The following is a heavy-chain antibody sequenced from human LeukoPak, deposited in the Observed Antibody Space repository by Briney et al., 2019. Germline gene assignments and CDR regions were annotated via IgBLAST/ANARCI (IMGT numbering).Heavy chain of an antibody. CDR2: INHSGST. CDR1: GGSFSGYY. V-gene: IGHV4-34*01. D-gene: IGHD3-3*01. Sequence: SETLSLTCAVYGGSFSGYYWSWIRQPPGKGLEWIGEINHSGSTNYNPSLKSRVTISVDTSKNQFSLKLSSVTAADTAVYYCARACYDFWSGYVDYWGQGTLVTVSS. J-gene: IGHJ4*02. CDR3: ARACYDFWSGYVDY.